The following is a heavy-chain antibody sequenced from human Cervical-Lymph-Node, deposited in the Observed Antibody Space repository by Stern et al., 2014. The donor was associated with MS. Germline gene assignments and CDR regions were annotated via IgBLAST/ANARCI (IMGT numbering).Heavy chain of an antibody. J-gene: IGHJ5*02. CDR2: IKTDGSEK. CDR1: GFTFSNYW. Sequence: EVQLVESGGGLVQPGESLRLSCAVSGFTFSNYWMTWVRQAPGKGLEWVASIKTDGSEKSYVASVKGGFTISSDNAKNYMFLKLNSLRAEDTAVYYCARAVRELGTWGQGTLVTVSS. V-gene: IGHV3-7*01. CDR3: ARAVRELGT. D-gene: IGHD1-7*01.